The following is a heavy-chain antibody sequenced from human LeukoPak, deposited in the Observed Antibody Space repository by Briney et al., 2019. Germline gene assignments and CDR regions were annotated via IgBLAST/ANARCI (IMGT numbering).Heavy chain of an antibody. J-gene: IGHJ4*02. V-gene: IGHV3-23*01. Sequence: GGSLRLSCAASGFTFSSSAMSWVRQAPGKGLEWVSAISNNGGYTYYADSVQGRFTISRDNSKNALYLQMNSLRVEDTAVYYCAIDPNWGTHSWGQGVLVTVSS. D-gene: IGHD7-27*01. CDR2: ISNNGGYT. CDR1: GFTFSSSA. CDR3: AIDPNWGTHS.